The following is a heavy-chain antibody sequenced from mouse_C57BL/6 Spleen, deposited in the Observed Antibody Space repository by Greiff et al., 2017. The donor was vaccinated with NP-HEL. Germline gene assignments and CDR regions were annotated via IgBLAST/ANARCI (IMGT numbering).Heavy chain of an antibody. CDR3: ARREGYYGSRANWYFDV. CDR1: GFSLSTSGMG. D-gene: IGHD1-1*01. CDR2: IYWDDDK. Sequence: QVQLKESGPGILQSSQTLSLTCSFSGFSLSTSGMGVSWIRQPSGKGLEWLAHIYWDDDKRYNPSLKGRLTISKDTSRNQVFLKITSVDTADTATYYCARREGYYGSRANWYFDVWGTGTTVTVSS. J-gene: IGHJ1*03. V-gene: IGHV8-12*01.